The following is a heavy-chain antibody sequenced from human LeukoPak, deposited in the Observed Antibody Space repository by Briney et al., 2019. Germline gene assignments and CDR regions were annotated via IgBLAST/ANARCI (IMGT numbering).Heavy chain of an antibody. CDR1: GFTFSDHY. D-gene: IGHD1-26*01. J-gene: IGHJ4*02. V-gene: IGHV3-72*01. Sequence: PGGSLRLSCAASGFTFSDHYMDGVRQAPGKGLEWVGRTRKKTNSYTTEYAASVKGRFTISRDDSKNSLYLQMNSLKAEDTAVYYCTRVVLVGTTYSYFDYWGQGTLVTVSS. CDR2: TRKKTNSYTT. CDR3: TRVVLVGTTYSYFDY.